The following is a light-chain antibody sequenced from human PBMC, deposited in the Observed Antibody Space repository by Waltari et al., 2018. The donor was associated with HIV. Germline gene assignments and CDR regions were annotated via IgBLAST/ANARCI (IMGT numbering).Light chain of an antibody. J-gene: IGKJ5*01. CDR2: GAS. V-gene: IGKV3-20*01. CDR3: QQYGKSPIT. CDR1: QSVRNN. Sequence: EIVLTQFPGTLSLSQGERATLSCRASQSVRNNLVWYQQKPGQAPRLLIFGASSGATDIPDRFSGSGSGTDFTLTISRLEPEDSAVYFCQQYGKSPITFGQGTRLEI.